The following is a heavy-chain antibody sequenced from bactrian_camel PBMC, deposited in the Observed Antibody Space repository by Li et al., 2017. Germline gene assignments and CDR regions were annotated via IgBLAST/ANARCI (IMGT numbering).Heavy chain of an antibody. Sequence: QVQLVESGGGSAQAGGSLRLSCVASESGRCMGWFRQAPNKEREGVAYIGRDELPTYADSVKGRFTISKDIAKNTLYLQMSRLKVEDTAMYYCAADSFGCYSGSWLPTTQEFHYWGQGTQVTVS. CDR3: AADSFGCYSGSWLPTTQEFHY. J-gene: IGHJ4*01. CDR1: ESGRC. CDR2: IGRDELP. V-gene: IGHV3S55*01. D-gene: IGHD3*01.